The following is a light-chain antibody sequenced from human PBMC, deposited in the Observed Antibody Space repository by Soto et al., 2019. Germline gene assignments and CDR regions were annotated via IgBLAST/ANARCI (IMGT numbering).Light chain of an antibody. CDR3: QQRSNWPRLT. CDR2: DAS. CDR1: QSVDRA. J-gene: IGKJ4*01. Sequence: EVVLTQSPATLSLSPGERATLSCRASQSVDRAFDLYQQKPGQAPRLLIYDASNRATGNPARFSGSGSGTDFTITISSLQPEDFAVYGCQQRSNWPRLTFGGGTKVEIK. V-gene: IGKV3-11*01.